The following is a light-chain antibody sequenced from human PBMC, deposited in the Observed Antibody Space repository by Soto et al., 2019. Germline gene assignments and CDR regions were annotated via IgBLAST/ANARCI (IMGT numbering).Light chain of an antibody. V-gene: IGLV1-40*01. CDR3: QSYDSSLSGVV. Sequence: QPVLTQPPSVSGAPGQRVTISCTGSSSNIGAGYDVHWYQQLPGTAPKLLISGNSNRPSGGPDRFSGSKSGTSASLAITGLQAEDEADYYCQSYDSSLSGVVFGGGTKLTVL. CDR1: SSNIGAGYD. J-gene: IGLJ2*01. CDR2: GNS.